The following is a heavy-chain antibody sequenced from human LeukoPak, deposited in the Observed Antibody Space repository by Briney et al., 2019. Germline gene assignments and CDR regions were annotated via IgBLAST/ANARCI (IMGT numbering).Heavy chain of an antibody. J-gene: IGHJ6*02. Sequence: GGSLRLSCAASGFTVSSNYMSWVRQAPGKGLEWVSVIYSGGSTYYADSVKGRFTISRDNSKNTLYLQINSLRAEDTAVYYCARDAKWANYYYYGMDVWGQGTTVTVSS. V-gene: IGHV3-66*02. CDR3: ARDAKWANYYYYGMDV. D-gene: IGHD2-8*01. CDR1: GFTVSSNY. CDR2: IYSGGST.